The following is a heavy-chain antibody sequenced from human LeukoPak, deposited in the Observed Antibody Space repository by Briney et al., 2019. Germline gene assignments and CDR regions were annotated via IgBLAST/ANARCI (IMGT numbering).Heavy chain of an antibody. J-gene: IGHJ4*02. D-gene: IGHD6-19*01. Sequence: GGSLRLSCAASGITFSSYEMNWVRQAPGKGLEWVSYINPGGSNRFYAGSVKGRFTISRDDAKKSVYLQMNSLRAEDTAVYYCASSLSSGWGPVDDYWGQGIMVTVSS. CDR1: GITFSSYE. CDR3: ASSLSSGWGPVDDY. CDR2: INPGGSNR. V-gene: IGHV3-48*03.